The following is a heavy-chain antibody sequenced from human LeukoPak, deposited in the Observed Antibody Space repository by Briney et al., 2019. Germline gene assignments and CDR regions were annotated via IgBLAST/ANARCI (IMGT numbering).Heavy chain of an antibody. D-gene: IGHD2-2*01. Sequence: SETLSLTCAVSGYSISSGYYWGWIRQPPGKGLEWIGSIYSGSTYNNPSLKSRVTISVDTSKNQFSLKLSSVTAADTAVHYCARIYCSSTTCYPDNWGQGTLVAVSS. V-gene: IGHV4-38-2*01. J-gene: IGHJ4*02. CDR1: GYSISSGYY. CDR2: IYSGST. CDR3: ARIYCSSTTCYPDN.